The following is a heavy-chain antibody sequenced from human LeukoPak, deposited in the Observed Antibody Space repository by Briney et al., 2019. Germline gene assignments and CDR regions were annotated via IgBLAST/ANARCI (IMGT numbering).Heavy chain of an antibody. D-gene: IGHD5-12*01. CDR1: GGSISRYY. CDR3: ARNGYALDYYYYMDV. Sequence: SETLSLTCTVSGGSISRYYWSWIRQPPGTGLEWIGYIYYSGSTNYNPSLKSRVTISVDTSKNQFSLKLSSVTAADTAVYYCARNGYALDYYYYMDVWGKGTTVTVSS. V-gene: IGHV4-59*01. CDR2: IYYSGST. J-gene: IGHJ6*03.